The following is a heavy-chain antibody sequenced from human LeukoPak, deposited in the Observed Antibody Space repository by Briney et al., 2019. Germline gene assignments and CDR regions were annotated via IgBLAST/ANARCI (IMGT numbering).Heavy chain of an antibody. V-gene: IGHV5-51*01. Sequence: PGESLKISCKGSGYSFTFYWIAWVRQMPGKGLEWMGIIYPGNSDTRYSPSFRGQVTIPVDKSISTAYLQWSGLKASDTAIYYCARQDGSGIYYFDYWGQGTLVTVSS. CDR3: ARQDGSGIYYFDY. CDR1: GYSFTFYW. CDR2: IYPGNSDT. D-gene: IGHD3-10*01. J-gene: IGHJ4*02.